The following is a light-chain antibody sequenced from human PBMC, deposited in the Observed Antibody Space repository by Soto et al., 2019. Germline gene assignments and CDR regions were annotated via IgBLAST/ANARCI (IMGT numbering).Light chain of an antibody. CDR2: DAS. CDR1: QSISSW. CDR3: QQYNSYSWT. Sequence: DIQMTQSPSTLSASVGDRVTITCRASQSISSWLAWYQQKPGKAPKLLIYDASSLESGVPSRFSGSGSGTEFTLTFSSLQPDDFATYYCQQYNSYSWTFGQGTKGEIK. V-gene: IGKV1-5*01. J-gene: IGKJ1*01.